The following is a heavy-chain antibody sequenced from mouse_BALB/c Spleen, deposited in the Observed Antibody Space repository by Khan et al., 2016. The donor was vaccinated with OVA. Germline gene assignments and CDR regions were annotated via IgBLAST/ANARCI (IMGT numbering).Heavy chain of an antibody. CDR1: GFTFSSYS. Sequence: EVMLVESGGDLVKPGGSLKLSCAASGFTFSSYSMSWVRQTPDKRLEWVASISSGGDYTYYPDSVKGRFTISRDNAKNTLYLPMSDLKSEYTAMYYCADHLTGSFVYWGQGTLVTVSA. CDR2: ISSGGDYT. CDR3: ADHLTGSFVY. D-gene: IGHD4-1*01. J-gene: IGHJ3*01. V-gene: IGHV5-6*01.